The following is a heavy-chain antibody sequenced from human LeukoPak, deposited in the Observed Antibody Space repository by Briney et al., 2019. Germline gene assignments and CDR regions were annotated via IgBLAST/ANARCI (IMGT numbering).Heavy chain of an antibody. V-gene: IGHV4-59*01. CDR2: IYYSGST. J-gene: IGHJ5*02. D-gene: IGHD3-22*01. CDR3: ARFYDSSAWFDP. CDR1: GGSISSYY. Sequence: SETLSLTCTVSGGSISSYYWSWIRQPPGEGLEWIGYIYYSGSTNYNPSLKSRVTISVDTSKNQFSLKLSSVTAADTAVYYCARFYDSSAWFDPWGQGTLVTVSS.